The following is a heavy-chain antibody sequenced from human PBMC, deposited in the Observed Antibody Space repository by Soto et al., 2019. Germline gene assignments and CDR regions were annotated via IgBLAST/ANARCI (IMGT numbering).Heavy chain of an antibody. D-gene: IGHD3-9*01. Sequence: SETLSLTCTVSGGSVSSGSYYWSWIRQPPGKGLEWIGYIYYSGSTNYNPSLKSRVTISVDTSKNQFSLKLSSVTAADTAVYYCARDPHRNYDILTGRNRRDYWGQGTLVTVSS. V-gene: IGHV4-61*01. CDR2: IYYSGST. CDR1: GGSVSSGSYY. J-gene: IGHJ4*02. CDR3: ARDPHRNYDILTGRNRRDY.